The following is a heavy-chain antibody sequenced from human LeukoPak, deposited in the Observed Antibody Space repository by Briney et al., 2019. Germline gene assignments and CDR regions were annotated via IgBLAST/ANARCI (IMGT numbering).Heavy chain of an antibody. CDR1: GLTFSSYS. CDR3: ARDGTLGASGAFDI. D-gene: IGHD3-10*01. V-gene: IGHV3-21*01. Sequence: GRSLRLSCAASGLTFSSYSMNWVRHAPGKGLEWVSSISSSSSYIYYTDSVTGRFTIARDNAKNSMYLQMNSLRAEDTAVYYCARDGTLGASGAFDIWGQGTMVTVSS. CDR2: ISSSSSYI. J-gene: IGHJ3*02.